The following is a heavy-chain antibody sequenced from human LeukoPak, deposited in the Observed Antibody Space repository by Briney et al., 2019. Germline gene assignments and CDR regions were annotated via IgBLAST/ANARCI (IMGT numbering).Heavy chain of an antibody. CDR2: INPSGGSR. CDR1: GYTFTSYF. CDR3: ARDSADYGDYDY. D-gene: IGHD4-17*01. Sequence: ASVKVSCKASGYTFTSYFMHWGRHAPGQGLDCMGIINPSGGSRSYAQKFQGRVTMTRDTSTSTVYMELSSLRSEDTAVYYCARDSADYGDYDYWGQGTLVTVSS. V-gene: IGHV1-46*01. J-gene: IGHJ4*02.